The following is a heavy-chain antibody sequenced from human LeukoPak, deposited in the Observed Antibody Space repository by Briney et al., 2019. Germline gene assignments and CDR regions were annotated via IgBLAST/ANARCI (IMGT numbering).Heavy chain of an antibody. CDR1: GFTFSSYW. V-gene: IGHV3-7*03. CDR2: IKQDGSEK. J-gene: IGHJ4*02. Sequence: PGGSLRFSCAASGFTFSSYWMSWVRQAPGKGLEWVANIKQDGSEKYYVDSVKGRFTISRDNAKNSLYLQMNSLRAEDTALYYCARDPGSYYDYVWGSYRLKYFDYWGQGTLVTVSS. D-gene: IGHD3-16*02. CDR3: ARDPGSYYDYVWGSYRLKYFDY.